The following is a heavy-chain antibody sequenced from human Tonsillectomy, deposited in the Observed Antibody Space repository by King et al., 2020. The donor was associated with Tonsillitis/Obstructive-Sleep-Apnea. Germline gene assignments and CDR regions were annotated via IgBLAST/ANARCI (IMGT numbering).Heavy chain of an antibody. J-gene: IGHJ4*02. D-gene: IGHD3-22*01. CDR2: ISAHNGHT. CDR3: ASDSMSHYYDSSAYYTFNY. CDR1: GYTFTSYG. V-gene: IGHV1-18*01. Sequence: VQLVESGAEVKKPGASVKVSCKASGYTFTSYGISWVRQAPGQGLEWMAWISAHNGHTNYAQNLQGRVTVTTDTSTSTAYMELRSLRSDDTAVYYCASDSMSHYYDSSAYYTFNYWGQGTLVTVSS.